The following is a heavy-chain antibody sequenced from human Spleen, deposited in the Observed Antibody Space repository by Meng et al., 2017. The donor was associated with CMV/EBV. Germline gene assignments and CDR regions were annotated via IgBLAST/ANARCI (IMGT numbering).Heavy chain of an antibody. CDR3: AKDLFGVTQDRRRPSAIADGSDY. J-gene: IGHJ4*02. V-gene: IGHV3-30*02. Sequence: AMLWVRQVPGMGLQSVEIIGYDGSNNYYAGCVKGRFTISRGNTKNTLYLQMSSLRAEGKAEYYCAKDLFGVTQDRRRPSAIADGSDYWGQGALVTVSS. CDR2: IGYDGSNN. D-gene: IGHD3-3*01. CDR1: A.